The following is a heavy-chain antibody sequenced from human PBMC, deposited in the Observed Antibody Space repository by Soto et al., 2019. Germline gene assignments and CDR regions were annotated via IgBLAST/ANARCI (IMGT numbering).Heavy chain of an antibody. CDR1: GGSVSSGSYY. CDR2: IYYSGST. Sequence: PSETLSLTCTVSGGSVSSGSYYWSWIRQPPGKGLEWIGYIYYSGSTNYNPSLKSRVTISVDTSKNQFSLKLSSVTAADTAVYYCARERHNGSGLRIAFDIWGKGTMVPVS. V-gene: IGHV4-61*01. D-gene: IGHD1-20*01. J-gene: IGHJ3*02. CDR3: ARERHNGSGLRIAFDI.